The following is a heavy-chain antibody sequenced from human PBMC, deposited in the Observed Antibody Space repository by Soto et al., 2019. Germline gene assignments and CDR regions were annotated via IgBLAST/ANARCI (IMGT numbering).Heavy chain of an antibody. CDR1: GGSFSGYY. J-gene: IGHJ4*02. Sequence: QVQLQQWGTGLLKPSETLSLTCGVSGGSFSGYYWTWIRQPPGKGLEWIGEINHSGSTNYSPSLKSRVTISVDTSKNQFSLKLYSVTAADTAVYYCARRFGQLWSDYWGQGTRVTVSS. D-gene: IGHD5-18*01. CDR2: INHSGST. CDR3: ARRFGQLWSDY. V-gene: IGHV4-34*01.